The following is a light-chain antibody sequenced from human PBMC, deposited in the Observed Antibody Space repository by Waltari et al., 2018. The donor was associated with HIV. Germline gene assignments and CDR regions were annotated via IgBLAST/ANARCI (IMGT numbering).Light chain of an antibody. CDR2: GPS. Sequence: EIVLTQSPATLSLSPGGRASLSCRASQSVNNGYLAWYQWKPGQAPRLVIYGPSRRATGVPDRFTGSGSGTDFTLTISRLQPEDFAVYYCLLHATLPYTFGQGTKLEI. V-gene: IGKV3-20*01. CDR1: QSVNNGY. J-gene: IGKJ2*01. CDR3: LLHATLPYT.